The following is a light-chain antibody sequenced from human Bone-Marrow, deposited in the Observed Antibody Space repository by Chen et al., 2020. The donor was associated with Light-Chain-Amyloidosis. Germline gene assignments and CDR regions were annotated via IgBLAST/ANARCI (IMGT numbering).Light chain of an antibody. Sequence: QSALTHPASVSGSHGQSLPISCTGTINDVGAYNHVSWYQHHPGKAPKLIIFELNNRPSGISDRFSGSKSGDTAYLTISGLQAEDEADYYCNSYTRNASYVFGPGTTVTVL. CDR1: INDVGAYNH. CDR2: ELN. CDR3: NSYTRNASYV. V-gene: IGLV2-14*01. J-gene: IGLJ1*01.